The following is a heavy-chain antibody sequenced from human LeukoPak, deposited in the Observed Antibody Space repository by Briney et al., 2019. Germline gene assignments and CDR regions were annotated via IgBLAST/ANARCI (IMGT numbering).Heavy chain of an antibody. Sequence: ASVMVSCTASGYTFTSYDINWVRQATGQGLEWMGWMNPNSGNTGYAQKFQGRVTMTRNTSISTAYMELSSLRSEDTAVYYCARGLTMVRGVIIRYWGQGTLVTVSS. CDR1: GYTFTSYD. V-gene: IGHV1-8*01. J-gene: IGHJ4*02. CDR3: ARGLTMVRGVIIRY. CDR2: MNPNSGNT. D-gene: IGHD3-10*01.